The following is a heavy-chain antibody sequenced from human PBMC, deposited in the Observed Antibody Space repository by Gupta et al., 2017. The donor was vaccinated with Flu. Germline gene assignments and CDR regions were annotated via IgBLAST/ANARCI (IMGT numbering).Heavy chain of an antibody. CDR2: IIPVSGPT. V-gene: IGHV1-69*01. J-gene: IGHJ4*02. Sequence: GQGLEWMGGIIPVSGPTNYAQKFQGRVTITADESTSTAYLEISSLRFEDTAIYYCARKGGGHCSGGSCYSFDFWGQGALVTVSS. CDR3: ARKGGGHCSGGSCYSFDF. D-gene: IGHD2-15*01.